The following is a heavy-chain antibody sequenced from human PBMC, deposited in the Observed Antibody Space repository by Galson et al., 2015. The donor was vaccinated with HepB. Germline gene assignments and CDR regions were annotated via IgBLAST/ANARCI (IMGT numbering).Heavy chain of an antibody. CDR2: IYYSGST. V-gene: IGHV4-39*01. J-gene: IGHJ6*02. D-gene: IGHD3-10*01. CDR1: GGSISSSSYY. CDR3: AVLWFGEFARESGGV. Sequence: ETLSLTCTVSGGSISSSSYYWGWIRQPPGKGLEWIGSIYYSGSTYYNPSLKSRVTKSVDTSKNQFSLKLSSVTAADTAVYYCAVLWFGEFARESGGVWGQGTTVTVSS.